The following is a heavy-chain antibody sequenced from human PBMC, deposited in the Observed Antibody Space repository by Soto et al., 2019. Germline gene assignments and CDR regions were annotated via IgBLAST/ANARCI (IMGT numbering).Heavy chain of an antibody. Sequence: PGGSLRLSCAASGFSFSNNNMNWVRQAPGKGLEWVSYISTSSSTIYYADSVKGRFTISRDNAKNSLFLQMNSLRDEDTAVYYCARDSGEWDLFYDAFDIWGQGTMVTVSS. J-gene: IGHJ3*02. CDR2: ISTSSSTI. CDR3: ARDSGEWDLFYDAFDI. CDR1: GFSFSNNN. V-gene: IGHV3-48*02. D-gene: IGHD1-26*01.